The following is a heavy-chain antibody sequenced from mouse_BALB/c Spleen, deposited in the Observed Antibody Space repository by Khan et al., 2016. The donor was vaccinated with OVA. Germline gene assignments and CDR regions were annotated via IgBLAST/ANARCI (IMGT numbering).Heavy chain of an antibody. CDR3: ASYRYDYIDY. Sequence: QVQLKQSGAELARPGASVKLSCKSSGYTFTSYWMQWVKQRPGQGLEWIGAIYPGDGDTRYTQKFKGKATLTAEKSSSTAYMQLSSLASEDSAVYYCASYRYDYIDYWGQGTTLTVSS. D-gene: IGHD2-14*01. J-gene: IGHJ2*01. V-gene: IGHV1-87*01. CDR1: GYTFTSYW. CDR2: IYPGDGDT.